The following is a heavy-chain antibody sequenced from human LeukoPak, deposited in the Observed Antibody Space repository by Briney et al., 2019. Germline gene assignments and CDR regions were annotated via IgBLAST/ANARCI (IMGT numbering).Heavy chain of an antibody. J-gene: IGHJ4*02. CDR2: ISGSGGST. D-gene: IGHD2-2*01. CDR3: AKVNSRIVVVPADDY. V-gene: IGHV3-23*01. Sequence: RPGGSLRLSCAASGFTFSSYAMSWVRQAPGKGLEWVSAISGSGGSTYYADSVKGRFTISRDNSKNTLYLQMNSLRAEDTAVYYCAKVNSRIVVVPADDYWGQGTLVTVSS. CDR1: GFTFSSYA.